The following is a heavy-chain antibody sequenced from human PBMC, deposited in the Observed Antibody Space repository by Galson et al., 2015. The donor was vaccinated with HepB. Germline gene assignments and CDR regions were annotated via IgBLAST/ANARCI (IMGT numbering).Heavy chain of an antibody. CDR1: GFTFTSYA. D-gene: IGHD6-13*01. J-gene: IGHJ4*02. V-gene: IGHV3-30*04. CDR2: ISYDGSNK. Sequence: SLRLSCAASGFTFTSYAMHWVRQAPGKGLEWVAVISYDGSNKYHADSVKGRFTISRDNSKNMLYLQMNSLRAEDTAVYYCARSDIAAAEPSDYWGQGTLVTVSS. CDR3: ARSDIAAAEPSDY.